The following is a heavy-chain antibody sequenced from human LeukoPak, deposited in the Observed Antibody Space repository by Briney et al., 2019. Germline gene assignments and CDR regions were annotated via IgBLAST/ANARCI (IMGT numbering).Heavy chain of an antibody. CDR1: GGSISSYY. CDR3: ARIKGETIFGVVPWYYYYYMDV. D-gene: IGHD3-3*01. Sequence: SETLSLTCTVSGGSISSYYWSWIRQPPGKGLEWIGYIYYSGSTNYNPSLKSRVTISVDTSKNQFSLKLSSATAADTAVYYCARIKGETIFGVVPWYYYYYMDVWGKGTTVTVSS. V-gene: IGHV4-59*01. J-gene: IGHJ6*03. CDR2: IYYSGST.